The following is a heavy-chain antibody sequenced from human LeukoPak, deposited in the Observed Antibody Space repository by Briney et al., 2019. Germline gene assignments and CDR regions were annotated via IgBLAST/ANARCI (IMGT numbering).Heavy chain of an antibody. V-gene: IGHV1-8*01. J-gene: IGHJ4*02. CDR3: ARESGGLWFGELFTFDY. CDR2: MNPSSGNT. CDR1: GYTFTNYE. D-gene: IGHD3-10*01. Sequence: ASVKVSCKASGYTFTNYEINWVRQGTGQGLEWLGWMNPSSGNTGYAQKFQGRVTMTRDTSISTAYMELSSLRSEDTAVYYCARESGGLWFGELFTFDYWGQGTLVTVSS.